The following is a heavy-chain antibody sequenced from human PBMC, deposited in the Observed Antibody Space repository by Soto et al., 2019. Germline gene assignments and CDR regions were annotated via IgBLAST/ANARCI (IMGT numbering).Heavy chain of an antibody. CDR3: ARDLWGYCGTDCYPLDV. V-gene: IGHV4-59*01. CDR1: GGSISGSY. J-gene: IGHJ6*02. Sequence: PSGTLSLTCTVSGGSISGSYMSWVRQPPGKGLEWIAYMNNNGSKDYNASFKSRVTISVDTSKNQFSLQLNSVTAADTAVYYCARDLWGYCGTDCYPLDVWRQGTTVS. CDR2: MNNNGSK. D-gene: IGHD2-21*02.